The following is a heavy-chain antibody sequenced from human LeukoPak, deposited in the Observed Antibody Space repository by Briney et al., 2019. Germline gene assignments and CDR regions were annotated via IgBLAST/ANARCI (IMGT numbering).Heavy chain of an antibody. V-gene: IGHV4-59*01. CDR3: ARSPELTSHSLYYMDV. CDR2: IYYSGST. CDR1: GGSISSYY. J-gene: IGHJ6*03. Sequence: SETLSLACTVSGGSISSYYWSWIRQPPGKGLEWIGCIYYSGSTNYNPSLKSRVTISVDTSKNQFSLKLSSVTAADTAVYYCARSPELTSHSLYYMDVWGKGTTVTVSS. D-gene: IGHD1-26*01.